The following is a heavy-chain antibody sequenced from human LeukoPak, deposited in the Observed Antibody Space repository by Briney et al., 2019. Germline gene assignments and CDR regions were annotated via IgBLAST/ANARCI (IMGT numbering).Heavy chain of an antibody. CDR1: GFTFSSYG. J-gene: IGHJ4*02. V-gene: IGHV3-33*01. Sequence: GGSLRLSCGASGFTFSSYGMHWVRQAPGKGLEWVAVIWYDGSNKYYADSVKGRFTISRDNSKNTLYLQMNSLRAEDTAVYYCARERAGDCSGGSCYSGSFDYWGQGTLVTVSS. D-gene: IGHD2-15*01. CDR2: IWYDGSNK. CDR3: ARERAGDCSGGSCYSGSFDY.